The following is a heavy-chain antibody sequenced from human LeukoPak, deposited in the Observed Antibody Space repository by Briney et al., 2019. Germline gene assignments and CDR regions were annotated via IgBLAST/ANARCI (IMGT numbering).Heavy chain of an antibody. J-gene: IGHJ6*02. V-gene: IGHV4-59*01. Sequence: PSETLSLTCTVSGGSISSYYWSWIRQPPGKGLEWIGYIYYSGSTNYNPSLKSRVTISVDTSKNQFSLKLSSVTAADTAVYYCARQTITIFGVVPNYGMDVWGQGTTVTVSS. CDR1: GGSISSYY. CDR2: IYYSGST. D-gene: IGHD3-3*01. CDR3: ARQTITIFGVVPNYGMDV.